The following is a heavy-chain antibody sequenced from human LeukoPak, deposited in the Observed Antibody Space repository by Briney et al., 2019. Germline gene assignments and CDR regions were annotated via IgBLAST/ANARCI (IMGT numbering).Heavy chain of an antibody. CDR3: TTDETLSCGGDWPSAFDI. CDR1: GFTFSNAW. J-gene: IGHJ3*02. D-gene: IGHD2-21*01. Sequence: GGSLRLSCAASGFTFSNAWMSWVRQAPGKGLEWVGRIKSKTDGGTTDYAAPVKGRFTISRDDSKNTLYLQMNSLKTEDTAVYYCTTDETLSCGGDWPSAFDIWGQGTMVTVSS. CDR2: IKSKTDGGTT. V-gene: IGHV3-15*01.